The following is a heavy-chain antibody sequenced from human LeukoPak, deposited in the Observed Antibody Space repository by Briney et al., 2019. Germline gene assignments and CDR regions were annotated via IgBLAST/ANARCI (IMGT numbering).Heavy chain of an antibody. Sequence: KPSETLSLTCTVSGDSMNSYYWSWIRQPPGQGLEWIGYIYYSGSTYYNPSLRSRVTISVDTSKNQFSLKLSSVTAADTAVYFCARARYYDILTGQADDFHIWGQGTMVTVSS. D-gene: IGHD3-9*01. J-gene: IGHJ3*02. V-gene: IGHV4-59*06. CDR1: GDSMNSYY. CDR3: ARARYYDILTGQADDFHI. CDR2: IYYSGST.